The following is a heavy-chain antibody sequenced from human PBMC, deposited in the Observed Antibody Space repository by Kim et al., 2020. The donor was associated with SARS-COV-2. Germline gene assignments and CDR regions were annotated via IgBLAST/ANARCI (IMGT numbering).Heavy chain of an antibody. Sequence: SDAQMFQGRVTMTRDTSTSTVYMELSSLTSDDTAVYYCARTLAATKGYDYWGQGTLVTVSS. CDR3: ARTLAATKGYDY. J-gene: IGHJ4*02. D-gene: IGHD2-15*01. V-gene: IGHV1-46*01.